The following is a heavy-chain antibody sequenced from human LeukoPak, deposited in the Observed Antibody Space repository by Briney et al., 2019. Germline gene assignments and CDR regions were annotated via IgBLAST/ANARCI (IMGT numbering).Heavy chain of an antibody. Sequence: PGGSLRLPCAASGFTFSSYAMHWVRQAPGKGLEWVAVISYDGSNKYYADSVKGRFTISRDNSKNTLYLQMNSLRAEDTAVYYCAKDQNVVVPAARDDAFDIWGQGTMVTVSS. CDR2: ISYDGSNK. CDR1: GFTFSSYA. V-gene: IGHV3-30-3*01. D-gene: IGHD2-2*01. CDR3: AKDQNVVVPAARDDAFDI. J-gene: IGHJ3*02.